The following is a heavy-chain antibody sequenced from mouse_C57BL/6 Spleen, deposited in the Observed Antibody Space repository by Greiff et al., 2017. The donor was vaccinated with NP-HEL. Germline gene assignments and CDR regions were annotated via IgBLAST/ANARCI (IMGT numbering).Heavy chain of an antibody. V-gene: IGHV1-69*01. CDR3: ARRDIYSNYWYFDV. CDR1: GYTFTSYW. D-gene: IGHD2-5*01. J-gene: IGHJ1*03. CDR2: IDPSDSYT. Sequence: QVQLQQPGAELVMPGASVKLSCKASGYTFTSYWMHWVKQRPGQGLEWIGEIDPSDSYTNYNQKFKGKSTLTVDKSSSTAYMQLSSLTSEDSAVYYCARRDIYSNYWYFDVWGTGTTVTVSS.